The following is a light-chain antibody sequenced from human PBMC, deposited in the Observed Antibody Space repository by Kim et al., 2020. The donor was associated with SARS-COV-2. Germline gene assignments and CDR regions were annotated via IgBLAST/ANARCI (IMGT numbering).Light chain of an antibody. CDR2: AAS. CDR1: RTINRSY. J-gene: IGKJ2*03. V-gene: IGKV3-20*01. CDR3: EQYGTSHYS. Sequence: EIVLTQSPGTLSLSPGERATLSCRASRTINRSYLAWYRQRPGQAPSLLIYAASSRATGVPDRFSGSGSGTDFTLTISRLEAEDFAVYYCEQYGTSHYSFGQGTKLE.